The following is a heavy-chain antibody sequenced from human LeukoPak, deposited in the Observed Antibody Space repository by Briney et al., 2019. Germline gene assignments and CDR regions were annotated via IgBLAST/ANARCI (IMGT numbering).Heavy chain of an antibody. D-gene: IGHD1-1*01. J-gene: IGHJ4*02. CDR2: IGTAGDA. Sequence: LSGASLRLSCAASGFTFSDYDMHWVRQATGKGLEWVSAIGTAGDAYYTGSVKGRFTISRENAKNSLYLQMNSLRAGDTAVYYCARVAKERVGGVYCFDYWGQGTLVTVSS. CDR3: ARVAKERVGGVYCFDY. CDR1: GFTFSDYD. V-gene: IGHV3-13*01.